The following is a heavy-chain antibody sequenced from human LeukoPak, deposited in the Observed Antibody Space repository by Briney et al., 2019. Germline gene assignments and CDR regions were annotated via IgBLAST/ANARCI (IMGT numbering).Heavy chain of an antibody. Sequence: TGGSLRLSCAASGFTFSSYGMHWVRQAPGKGLEWVAVIRYDGSNKYYADSVKGRFTISRDNSKNTLYLQMNSLRAEDTAVYYCAKGGTWIQLWLLDAWGQGTLVTVSS. V-gene: IGHV3-30*02. CDR2: IRYDGSNK. D-gene: IGHD5-18*01. CDR3: AKGGTWIQLWLLDA. J-gene: IGHJ5*02. CDR1: GFTFSSYG.